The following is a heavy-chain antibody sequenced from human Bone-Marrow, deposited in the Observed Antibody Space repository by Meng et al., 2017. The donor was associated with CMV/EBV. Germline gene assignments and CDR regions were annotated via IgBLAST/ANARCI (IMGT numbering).Heavy chain of an antibody. J-gene: IGHJ6*02. D-gene: IGHD2-2*01. Sequence: GESLKISCAASGFTFSGSAMHWVRQASGKGLEWVGRIRSKANSYATAYAASVKGRFTISRDDSKNTAYLQMNSLKTEDTAVYYCTTTTDIVVVPAYNYYYYYGMDVCGQGTTVTVSS. V-gene: IGHV3-73*01. CDR3: TTTTDIVVVPAYNYYYYYGMDV. CDR2: IRSKANSYAT. CDR1: GFTFSGSA.